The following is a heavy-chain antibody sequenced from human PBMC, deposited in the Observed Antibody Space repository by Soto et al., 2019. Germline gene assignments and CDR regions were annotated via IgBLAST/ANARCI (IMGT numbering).Heavy chain of an antibody. V-gene: IGHV1-69*13. CDR3: ARGNTHRYSSSWYYYYYGMDV. Sequence: GASVKVSCKASGGTFSSYAISWVRQAPGQGLEWMGGIIPIFGTANYAQKFQGRVTITADESTSTAYMELSSLRSEDTAVYYCARGNTHRYSSSWYYYYYGMDVWGQGTTVTVSS. CDR2: IIPIFGTA. D-gene: IGHD6-13*01. J-gene: IGHJ6*02. CDR1: GGTFSSYA.